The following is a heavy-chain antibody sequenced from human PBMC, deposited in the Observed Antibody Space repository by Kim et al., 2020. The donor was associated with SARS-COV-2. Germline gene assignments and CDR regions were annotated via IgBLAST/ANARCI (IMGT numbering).Heavy chain of an antibody. J-gene: IGHJ6*02. CDR3: AKDSVEYSSSLGYYSMDV. D-gene: IGHD6-6*01. V-gene: IGHV3-23*01. Sequence: GGSLRLSCAASGFTFKSYDIGWVRQAPGKGLEWVAIISSTGRHTHYADSVKGRFSISRDNSKNTLYLQMQSLRAEDTAVYYCAKDSVEYSSSLGYYSMDVWGQGTTVTVSS. CDR1: GFTFKSYD. CDR2: ISSTGRHT.